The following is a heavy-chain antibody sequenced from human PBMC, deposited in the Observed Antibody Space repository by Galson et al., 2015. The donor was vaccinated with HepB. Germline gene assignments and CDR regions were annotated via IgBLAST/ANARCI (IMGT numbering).Heavy chain of an antibody. CDR3: ARERRHIVTVPAPDV. V-gene: IGHV3-7*01. J-gene: IGHJ3*01. Sequence: SLRLSCAASGFTFSTSWMTWVRQAPGKGLEWVATINEDGSQKYYVDSVKGRFTISRDNAEYSLYLQMNSLRVEDAAVYYCARERRHIVTVPAPDVWGQGTLVTVSS. D-gene: IGHD2-2*01. CDR1: GFTFSTSW. CDR2: INEDGSQK.